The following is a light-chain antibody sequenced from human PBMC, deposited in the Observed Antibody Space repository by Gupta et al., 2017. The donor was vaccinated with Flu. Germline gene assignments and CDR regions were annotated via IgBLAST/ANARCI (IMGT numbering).Light chain of an antibody. CDR3: QQSYSTPST. J-gene: IGKJ1*01. CDR2: AAS. V-gene: IGKV1-39*01. Sequence: DIQMTQSPSSLSASVGDRVTITCRASQSISSYLNWYQQKPGKAPKLLIYAASSLQSGVSSRFSGSGSGTDFTLTISRLQPEDFATYYCQQSYSTPSTFGQGTKVEIK. CDR1: QSISSY.